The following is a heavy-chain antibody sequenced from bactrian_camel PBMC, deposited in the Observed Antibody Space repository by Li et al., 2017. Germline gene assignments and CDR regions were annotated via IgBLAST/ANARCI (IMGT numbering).Heavy chain of an antibody. Sequence: HVQLVESGGGSVEVGGSLRLSCHASGYSYGSSCMAWFRQRPGQEREGIASLDTDGTTTYADSVKGRSTISQDKAKNAMYLQMNSLKAEDTAAYSCAAFGGGDCPISGYEGQGTQVTVS. J-gene: IGHJ4*01. CDR2: LDTDGTT. CDR1: GYSYGSSC. V-gene: IGHV3S55*01. D-gene: IGHD2*01.